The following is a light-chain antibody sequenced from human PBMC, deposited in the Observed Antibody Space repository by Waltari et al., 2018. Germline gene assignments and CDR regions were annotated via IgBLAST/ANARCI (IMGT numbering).Light chain of an antibody. Sequence: DIQLTQSPSFLSASVGCRLAITCRASQDIPNSLVLDQQKPGNGPKLLIFAVSTLQSEVPLRCSGSGSGTEFTLTIYSLQPEDFATDCCQQVKSYPYTFGQGTTLEIK. CDR1: QDIPNS. V-gene: IGKV1-9*01. J-gene: IGKJ2*01. CDR3: QQVKSYPYT. CDR2: AVS.